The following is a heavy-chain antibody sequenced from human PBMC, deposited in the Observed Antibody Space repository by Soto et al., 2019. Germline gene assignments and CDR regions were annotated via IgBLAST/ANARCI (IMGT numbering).Heavy chain of an antibody. CDR2: IYSGGST. V-gene: IGHV3-53*01. Sequence: GGSLRLSCAGSGFIVSSYYMSWVRQAPGKGLEWISVIYSGGSTYYADSVKGRFTISRDNSENTLYLQLNSLRAEDTAVYYCAKAGGNVWLALDFEVWGKG. CDR3: AKAGGNVWLALDFEV. D-gene: IGHD5-18*01. J-gene: IGHJ6*03. CDR1: GFIVSSYY.